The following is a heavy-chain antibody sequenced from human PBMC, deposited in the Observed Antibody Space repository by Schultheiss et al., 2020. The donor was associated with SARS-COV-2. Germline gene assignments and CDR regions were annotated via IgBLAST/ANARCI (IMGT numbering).Heavy chain of an antibody. CDR3: VRAPYSLWSGHSFDH. V-gene: IGHV3-13*01. Sequence: GESLKISCAASGFTFSSYDMHWVRQATGKGLEWVSAIGTAGDTYYPGSVKGRFTISRENAKNSLSLQMSSLRADDTGVYYCVRAPYSLWSGHSFDHWGQGTQVTVSS. J-gene: IGHJ4*02. CDR2: IGTAGDT. CDR1: GFTFSSYD. D-gene: IGHD3-3*01.